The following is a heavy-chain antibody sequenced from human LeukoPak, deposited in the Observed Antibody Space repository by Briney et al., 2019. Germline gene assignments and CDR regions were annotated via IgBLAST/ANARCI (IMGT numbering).Heavy chain of an antibody. J-gene: IGHJ4*02. Sequence: GGSLRLSCAASGFTLSSYEMNWVRQAPGKGLEGVSYISSSGSTIYYADSVKGRFTISRDNAKNSLYLQMNSLRAEDTAVYYCARNPDYDFWSGYDTGPDYWGQGTLVTVSS. CDR2: ISSSGSTI. CDR1: GFTLSSYE. CDR3: ARNPDYDFWSGYDTGPDY. D-gene: IGHD3-3*01. V-gene: IGHV3-48*03.